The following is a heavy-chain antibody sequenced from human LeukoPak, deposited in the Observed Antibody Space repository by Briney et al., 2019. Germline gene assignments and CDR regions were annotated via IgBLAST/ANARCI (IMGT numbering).Heavy chain of an antibody. CDR2: IYTGGGT. CDR3: ARGQAHCGADCYSD. J-gene: IGHJ4*02. V-gene: IGHV3-66*01. CDR1: GFSISHYY. Sequence: GSLRLSCAASGFSISHYYMTWVRQTPGKGLDWVSVIYTGGGTNYGDSVKGRFTISRDNSKNTLYLQMNSLRADDTAIYYCARGQAHCGADCYSDWGQGTLVTVSS. D-gene: IGHD2-21*02.